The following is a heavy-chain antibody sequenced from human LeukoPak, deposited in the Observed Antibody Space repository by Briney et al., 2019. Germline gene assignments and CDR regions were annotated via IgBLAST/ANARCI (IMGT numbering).Heavy chain of an antibody. Sequence: PGGSLRLSCAASGFTFSSYSMNWVRQAPGKGLEWVSIIYSGGTTYYADSVKGRFTISRDTSKNTLSLQMNSLRAEDTAVYFCARVGDHFHWNLDLWGRGTLVTVSS. CDR3: ARVGDHFHWNLDL. J-gene: IGHJ2*01. CDR1: GFTFSSYS. V-gene: IGHV3-53*01. CDR2: IYSGGTT. D-gene: IGHD5-24*01.